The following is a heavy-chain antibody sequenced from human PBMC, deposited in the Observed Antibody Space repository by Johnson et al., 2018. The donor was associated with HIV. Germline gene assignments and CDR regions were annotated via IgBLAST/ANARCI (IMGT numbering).Heavy chain of an antibody. J-gene: IGHJ3*02. D-gene: IGHD3-16*02. CDR1: GFTFSTYA. CDR2: ISYDGSNK. Sequence: QVQLVESGGGLVQPGGSLRLSCAASGFTFSTYALHWVRQAPGKGLEWVAVISYDGSNKYYADSVKGRFTISRDNFKNRLYLQMDSLRAEDTAVYYCATELSLLRDAFDIWGQGTMVTVSS. V-gene: IGHV3-30-3*01. CDR3: ATELSLLRDAFDI.